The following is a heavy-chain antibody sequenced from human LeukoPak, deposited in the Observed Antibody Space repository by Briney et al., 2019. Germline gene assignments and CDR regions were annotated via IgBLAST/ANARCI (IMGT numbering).Heavy chain of an antibody. CDR2: ISNDGST. CDR1: GFTFSSYA. J-gene: IGHJ6*02. D-gene: IGHD3-3*02. CDR3: AKDSSITNYYYGMDV. Sequence: GSLRLSCVASGFTFSSYAMNWVRQAPGKGLEWVSVISNDGSTNYADAVKGRFTISRDNSKNTLYLQINSLRAEDTAVYYCAKDSSITNYYYGMDVWGRGTTVTVSS. V-gene: IGHV3-23*01.